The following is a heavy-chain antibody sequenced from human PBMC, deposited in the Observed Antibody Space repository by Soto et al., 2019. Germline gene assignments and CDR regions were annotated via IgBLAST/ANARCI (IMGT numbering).Heavy chain of an antibody. CDR3: ARVLPDSSSWSHFDY. CDR2: ISAYNGNT. Sequence: QVQLVQSGAEVKKPGASVKVSCKASGYTFTSYGISWVRQAPGHGLEWMGWISAYNGNTNYAQKLQGRVSMTTDTSTSTAYMELRSLRSDDTAVYYCARVLPDSSSWSHFDYWGQGTLVTVSS. D-gene: IGHD6-13*01. V-gene: IGHV1-18*01. CDR1: GYTFTSYG. J-gene: IGHJ4*02.